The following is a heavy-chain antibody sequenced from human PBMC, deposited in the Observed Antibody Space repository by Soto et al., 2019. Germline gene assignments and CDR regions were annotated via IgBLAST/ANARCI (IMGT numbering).Heavy chain of an antibody. D-gene: IGHD2-2*01. CDR2: IDHDGRST. V-gene: IGHV3-74*01. CDR1: GFSFSTYR. J-gene: IGHJ1*01. CDR3: VRKAGASYMPAEYFQH. Sequence: EVQLVECGGGLVQPGGSLRLSCAASGFSFSTYRMHWVRQSPGKGLVWVSRIDHDGRSTSYADSVKGRFTISRDTAKNTLYLQMNSLTVEDTGVYYCVRKAGASYMPAEYFQHWGQVTLVTVSS.